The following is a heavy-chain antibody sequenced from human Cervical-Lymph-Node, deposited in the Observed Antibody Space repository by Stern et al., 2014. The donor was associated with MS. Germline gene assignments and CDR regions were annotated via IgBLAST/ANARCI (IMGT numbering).Heavy chain of an antibody. CDR3: ARPGDDTAKYGLDV. V-gene: IGHV5-51*03. D-gene: IGHD5-18*01. J-gene: IGHJ6*02. Sequence: EMQLVESGAEVKKPGESLKISCKGSGYSFATYWIGWVRQMPGKGLEWMGIVFRGDSDTRYSPPFQGQVTISADKTISTAYLHWSSLKASDTAMYYCARPGDDTAKYGLDVWGQGTTVTVSS. CDR1: GYSFATYW. CDR2: VFRGDSDT.